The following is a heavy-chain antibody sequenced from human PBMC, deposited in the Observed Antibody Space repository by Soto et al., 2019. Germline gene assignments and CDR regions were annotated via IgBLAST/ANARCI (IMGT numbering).Heavy chain of an antibody. CDR1: GGSISSGGYY. Sequence: SETLSLTCTVSGGSISSGGYYWSWIRQHPGKGMEWIGYIYYSGSTYYNPSLKSRVTISVDTSKNQFSLKLSSVTAADTAVYYCARVATYYDSSNPGWPLSSYYFDYWGQGTLVTVSS. CDR2: IYYSGST. J-gene: IGHJ4*02. D-gene: IGHD3-22*01. V-gene: IGHV4-31*03. CDR3: ARVATYYDSSNPGWPLSSYYFDY.